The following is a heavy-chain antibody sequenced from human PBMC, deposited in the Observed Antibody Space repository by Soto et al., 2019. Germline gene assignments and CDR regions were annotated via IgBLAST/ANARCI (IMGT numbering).Heavy chain of an antibody. CDR1: GFTFSSYG. CDR2: ISYDGSNK. J-gene: IGHJ3*02. V-gene: IGHV3-30*18. Sequence: GGSLRLSCAASGFTFSSYGMHWVRQAPGKGLEWVAVISYDGSNKYYADSVKGRFTISRDNSKNTLYLQMNSLRAEDTAVYYCAKLSDSTGANAFDIWGQGTMVTVS. CDR3: AKLSDSTGANAFDI. D-gene: IGHD3-22*01.